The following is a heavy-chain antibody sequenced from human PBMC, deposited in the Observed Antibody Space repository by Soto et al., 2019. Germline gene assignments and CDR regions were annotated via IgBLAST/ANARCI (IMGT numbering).Heavy chain of an antibody. Sequence: GGSLRLSCAASGFTFSNAWMNWVRQAPGKGLEWVGRIKSKTDGGTTDYAAPVKGRFTISRDDSKNTLYLQMNSLKTEDTAVYYCTTDQYGITIFGVVTEYYYGMDVWGQGTTVTVSS. CDR1: GFTFSNAW. V-gene: IGHV3-15*07. CDR2: IKSKTDGGTT. D-gene: IGHD3-3*01. J-gene: IGHJ6*02. CDR3: TTDQYGITIFGVVTEYYYGMDV.